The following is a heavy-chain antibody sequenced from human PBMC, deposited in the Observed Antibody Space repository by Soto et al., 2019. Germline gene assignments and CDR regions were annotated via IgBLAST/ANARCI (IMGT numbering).Heavy chain of an antibody. J-gene: IGHJ6*02. D-gene: IGHD3-3*01. V-gene: IGHV1-69*06. CDR3: ARGFFGVVGFFFGMDV. Sequence: QVQLVQSGAEVRRPGSSVNVSCKASGGSFNNYSLNWVRQAPGQGLEWMGGIIPVFGSTSYEPKFQGRLNISADKSTSTAYMELSSLKSDDTAVYYCARGFFGVVGFFFGMDVWGQGTTVAVSS. CDR1: GGSFNNYS. CDR2: IIPVFGST.